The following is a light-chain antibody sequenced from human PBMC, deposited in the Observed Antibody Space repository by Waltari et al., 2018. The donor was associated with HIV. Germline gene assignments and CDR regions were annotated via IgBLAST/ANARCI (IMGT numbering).Light chain of an antibody. CDR3: QQYYSSLPT. J-gene: IGKJ1*01. CDR2: WAS. CDR1: QSVLDSSNNKNC. V-gene: IGKV4-1*01. Sequence: DIVMTQSPDSLVVFLGERATINCKASQSVLDSSNNKNCLGWYQQKPGQPPKLIIYWASTRESGVPDRFSGSGSGTDFNLTISSLQAEDVAVYYCQQYYSSLPTFGQGTKVESK.